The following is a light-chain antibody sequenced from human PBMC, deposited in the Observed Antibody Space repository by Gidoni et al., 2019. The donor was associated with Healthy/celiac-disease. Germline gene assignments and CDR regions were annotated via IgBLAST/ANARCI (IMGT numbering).Light chain of an antibody. J-gene: IGKJ5*01. V-gene: IGKV3-11*01. CDR3: QQRSNWSRT. CDR1: QSVSSY. CDR2: EAS. Sequence: EIVLTQSPATLSLSPGEGATLSCRASQSVSSYLAWYQQKPGQAPRLLIYEASNRATGIPARFSGSGSGTDFTLTISSLEPEDFAVYYCQQRSNWSRTFGQGTRLEIK.